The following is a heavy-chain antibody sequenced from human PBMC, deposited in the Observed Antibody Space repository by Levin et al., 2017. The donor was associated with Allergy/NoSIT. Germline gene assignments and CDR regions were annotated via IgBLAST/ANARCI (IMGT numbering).Heavy chain of an antibody. D-gene: IGHD1-26*01. J-gene: IGHJ4*02. CDR1: GGSFSDYY. Sequence: SETLSLTCAVFGGSFSDYYWSWIRQPPGKGLEWIGEINHSGSTYYNPSLKSRVTISVDTSKNQFSLKLTSVTAADTAVYYCARSRYSGSYSDFDYWGQGTLVSVSS. V-gene: IGHV4-34*01. CDR2: INHSGST. CDR3: ARSRYSGSYSDFDY.